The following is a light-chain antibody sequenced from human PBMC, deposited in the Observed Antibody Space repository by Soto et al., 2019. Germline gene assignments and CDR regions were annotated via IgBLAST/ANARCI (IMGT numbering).Light chain of an antibody. CDR3: KQYKEWPPFT. CDR2: GAS. CDR1: QSVSNN. V-gene: IGKV3-15*01. Sequence: EIGMTPSPATLSVSPGETATLSCRASQSVSNNVAWYQQKPGQAPRLLILGASTRATGIPARFSGSGSGTEFTLSISSLQSEDFAVYYCKQYKEWPPFTFGQGTRLE. J-gene: IGKJ5*01.